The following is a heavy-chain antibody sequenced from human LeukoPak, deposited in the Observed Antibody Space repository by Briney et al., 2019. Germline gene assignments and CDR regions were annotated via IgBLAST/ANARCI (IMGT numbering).Heavy chain of an antibody. Sequence: SETLSLTCTVSGGSISSSSYYWGWIRQPPGKGLEWIGSIHYRGSSYSNPSLRSRVTISTNTSKNHFSLKLSSVTPTDAACYYCARDPQIVVGNDYYYHMDVWGKGTTVTVSS. CDR3: ARDPQIVVGNDYYYHMDV. V-gene: IGHV4-39*07. J-gene: IGHJ6*03. CDR1: GGSISSSSYY. D-gene: IGHD2-21*01. CDR2: IHYRGSS.